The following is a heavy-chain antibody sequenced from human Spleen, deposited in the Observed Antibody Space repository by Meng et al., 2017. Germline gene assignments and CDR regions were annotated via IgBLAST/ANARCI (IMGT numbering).Heavy chain of an antibody. V-gene: IGHV3-23*01. Sequence: EVQLLESGGDLVQPGGSLRLSCAASGFTFNFYAMSWVRQAPGKGLEWVSAISRSSDNTYYADSVKGRFTISRDNSRNTLYLQMDSLRAEDTAVYYCAKVHSSGWYYFDFWGQGTLVTVSS. CDR1: GFTFNFYA. J-gene: IGHJ4*02. CDR2: ISRSSDNT. CDR3: AKVHSSGWYYFDF. D-gene: IGHD6-19*01.